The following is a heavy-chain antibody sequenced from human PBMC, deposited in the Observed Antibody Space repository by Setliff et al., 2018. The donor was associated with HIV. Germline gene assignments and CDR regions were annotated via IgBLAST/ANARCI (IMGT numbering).Heavy chain of an antibody. J-gene: IGHJ4*02. CDR1: GYTFTSYG. Sequence: ASVKVSCKASGYTFTSYGISWVRQAPGQGLEWMGWISAYNGNANYAQKLQGRVTMTTDTSTSTAYMELRSLRSDDTAVYYCARGPPIVVVPAALLTFDYWGQGTLVTVSS. V-gene: IGHV1-18*01. CDR2: ISAYNGNA. D-gene: IGHD2-2*01. CDR3: ARGPPIVVVPAALLTFDY.